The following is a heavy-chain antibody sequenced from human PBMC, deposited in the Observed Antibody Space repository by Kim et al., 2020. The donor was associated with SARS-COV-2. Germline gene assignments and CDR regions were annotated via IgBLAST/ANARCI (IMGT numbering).Heavy chain of an antibody. CDR3: AKSRLLLHFYGSGSYSFDY. D-gene: IGHD3-10*01. V-gene: IGHV3-33*06. J-gene: IGHJ4*02. Sequence: GRFTIARDNSKNTLYLQMNSLRAEDTAVYYCAKSRLLLHFYGSGSYSFDYWGQGTLVTVSS.